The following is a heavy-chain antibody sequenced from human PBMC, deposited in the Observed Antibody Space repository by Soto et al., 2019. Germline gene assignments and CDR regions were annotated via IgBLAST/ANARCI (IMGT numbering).Heavy chain of an antibody. CDR3: ARDYDSSGYLNWFDP. D-gene: IGHD3-22*01. V-gene: IGHV4-39*02. Sequence: SETLSLTCTVSGGSISSSSYYWGWIRQPPGKGLEWIGSIYYSGSTYYNPSLKSRVTISVDTSKNQFSLKLSSVTAADTAVYYCARDYDSSGYLNWFDPWGQGTLVTVSS. CDR1: GGSISSSSYY. J-gene: IGHJ5*02. CDR2: IYYSGST.